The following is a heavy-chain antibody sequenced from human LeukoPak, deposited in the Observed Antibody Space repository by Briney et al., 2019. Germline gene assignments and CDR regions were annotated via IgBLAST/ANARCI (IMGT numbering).Heavy chain of an antibody. CDR2: FDPEDGET. CDR1: GYTLTELS. Sequence: GASVKVSCKVSGYTLTELSMRWVRQAPGKGLEWMGGFDPEDGETIYAQKFQGRVTMTEDTSTDTAYMELSSLRSEDTAVYYCATSSSFLSGYDYLVILDYWGQGTLVTVSS. CDR3: ATSSSFLSGYDYLVILDY. D-gene: IGHD5-12*01. J-gene: IGHJ4*02. V-gene: IGHV1-24*01.